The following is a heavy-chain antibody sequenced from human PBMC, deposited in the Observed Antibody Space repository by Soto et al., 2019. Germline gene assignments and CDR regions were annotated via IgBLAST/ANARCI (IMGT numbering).Heavy chain of an antibody. D-gene: IGHD3-3*01. Sequence: SETLSLTCAVYGGSFSGYYWSWIRQPPGKGLEWIGEINHSGSTNYNPSLKSRVTISVDTSKNQFSLKLGSVTAADTAVYYCARRFLEWLSGGGFYYYYYYMDVWGKGTTVSVSS. CDR1: GGSFSGYY. CDR3: ARRFLEWLSGGGFYYYYYYMDV. J-gene: IGHJ6*03. V-gene: IGHV4-34*01. CDR2: INHSGST.